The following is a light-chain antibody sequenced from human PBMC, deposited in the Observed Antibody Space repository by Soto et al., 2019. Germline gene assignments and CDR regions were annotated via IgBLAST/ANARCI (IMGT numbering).Light chain of an antibody. CDR1: QGVSRW. CDR3: QQYNSYPMST. CDR2: EAS. J-gene: IGKJ2*01. V-gene: IGKV1-5*03. Sequence: DIPMTQSPSALSASVGDRVTITCRASQGVSRWLAWYQQKPGKAPKLLIYEASNLESGVPSRFSGSGSGTEFTLTISSLQPEDFAIYYCQQYNSYPMSTFGQGTKLEI.